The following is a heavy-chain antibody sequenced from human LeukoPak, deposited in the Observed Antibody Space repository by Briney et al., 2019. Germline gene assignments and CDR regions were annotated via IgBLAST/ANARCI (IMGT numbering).Heavy chain of an antibody. CDR3: ARGFKGLSPYFDY. CDR1: GGSISSGGYY. Sequence: SETLSLTCTVSGGSISSGGYYWSWIRQHPGKGLEWIGYIYYSGSTYYNPSLKSRVTISVDTSKNQFSLKLSSVTAAHTAVYYCARGFKGLSPYFDYWGQGTLVTVSS. CDR2: IYYSGST. D-gene: IGHD3-3*02. J-gene: IGHJ4*02. V-gene: IGHV4-31*03.